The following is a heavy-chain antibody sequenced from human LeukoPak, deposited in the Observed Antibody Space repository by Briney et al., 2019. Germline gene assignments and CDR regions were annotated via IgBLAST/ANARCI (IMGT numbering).Heavy chain of an antibody. CDR3: ARDKVWDYFYYYMDV. D-gene: IGHD3-16*01. V-gene: IGHV3-53*01. CDR1: GFTVSSNY. Sequence: GGSLRLSCAASGFTVSSNYMTWVRQAPGKGLEWVSVIYSGGTTYYADSVKDRFTIPRDSSKNTLYLQMNNLRAEDTAVYYCARDKVWDYFYYYMDVWGKGTTVTVSS. CDR2: IYSGGTT. J-gene: IGHJ6*03.